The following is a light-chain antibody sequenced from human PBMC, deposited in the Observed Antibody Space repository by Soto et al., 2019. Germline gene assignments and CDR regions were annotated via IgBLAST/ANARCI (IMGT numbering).Light chain of an antibody. CDR2: AAS. CDR3: QQSSNSPMYT. J-gene: IGKJ2*01. CDR1: QSIAFY. Sequence: DIQLTQSPSSLSASVGDRVTITCRASQSIAFYVKWFQQKPGRAPRLLIYAASSLQSGVPSRFSGSGSGTDFTLTINSLQPEDCATYCCQQSSNSPMYTFGQGTK. V-gene: IGKV1-39*01.